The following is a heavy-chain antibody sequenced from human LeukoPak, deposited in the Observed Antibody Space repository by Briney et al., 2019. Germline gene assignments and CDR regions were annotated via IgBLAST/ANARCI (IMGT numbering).Heavy chain of an antibody. V-gene: IGHV4-34*01. Sequence: SETLSLTCAVYGGSFSGYYWSWIRQPPGKGLEWIGEINHSGSTNYNPSLKSRVTISVDTSKNQFSLKLSSVTAADTAVYYCARDTVGGSYFPGLGYYYYMDVWGKGTTVTISS. D-gene: IGHD1-26*01. CDR3: ARDTVGGSYFPGLGYYYYMDV. CDR1: GGSFSGYY. CDR2: INHSGST. J-gene: IGHJ6*03.